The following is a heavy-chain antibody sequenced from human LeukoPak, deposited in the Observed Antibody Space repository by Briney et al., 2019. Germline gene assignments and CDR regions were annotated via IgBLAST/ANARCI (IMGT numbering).Heavy chain of an antibody. J-gene: IGHJ5*02. CDR2: IHRDGSST. CDR1: GXTFSSYW. D-gene: IGHD1-26*01. V-gene: IGHV3-74*01. Sequence: PGGSLRLSCAASGXTFSSYWMHWVRQAPGKGQVWVSRIHRDGSSTNYGDSVKGRFTISRDNANNMLYLQMSSLSPEDTAVYYCALLHSESNFVGPWGQGTLVTVSS. CDR3: ALLHSESNFVGP.